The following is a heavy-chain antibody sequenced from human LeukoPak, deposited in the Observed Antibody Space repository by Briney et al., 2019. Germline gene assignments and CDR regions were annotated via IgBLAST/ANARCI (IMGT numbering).Heavy chain of an antibody. CDR3: ARDYSSAVTTGYFDY. Sequence: GGSLRLSCAASGFTFSSYAMHWVRQAPGKGLEWVAVISYDGSNKYYADSVKGRFTISRDNSKNTLYLQMNSLRAEDTAVYYCARDYSSAVTTGYFDYWGQGTLVTVSS. D-gene: IGHD4-17*01. CDR1: GFTFSSYA. CDR2: ISYDGSNK. J-gene: IGHJ4*02. V-gene: IGHV3-30*04.